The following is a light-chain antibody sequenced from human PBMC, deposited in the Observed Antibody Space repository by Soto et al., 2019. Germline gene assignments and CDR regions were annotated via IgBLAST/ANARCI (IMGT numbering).Light chain of an antibody. CDR1: QNIDTY. V-gene: IGKV1-39*01. J-gene: IGKJ1*01. CDR3: QQYYSFPPT. Sequence: DIQMTQSPPALSAFVGDRVTITCRASQNIDTYLNWYQQKPGKAPELLIHDASSLQSGVPSRFSGSGSGADFTLTIGSLQPEDFATYYCQQYYSFPPTFGQGTKVEIK. CDR2: DAS.